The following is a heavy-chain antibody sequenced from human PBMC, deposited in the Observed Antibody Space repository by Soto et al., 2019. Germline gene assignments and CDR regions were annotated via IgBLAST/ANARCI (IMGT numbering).Heavy chain of an antibody. J-gene: IGHJ6*02. CDR1: GFTFSSYA. Sequence: QVQLVESGGGVVQPGRSLRLSCAASGFTFSSYAMHWVRQAPGKGLEWVAVISYDGSNKYYADSVKGRFTISRDNSKNTLYLQMNSLRAADTAVYYCARTYSSSWYFNTQFEIYGMDVWGRGTTVTVSS. V-gene: IGHV3-30-3*01. CDR2: ISYDGSNK. D-gene: IGHD6-13*01. CDR3: ARTYSSSWYFNTQFEIYGMDV.